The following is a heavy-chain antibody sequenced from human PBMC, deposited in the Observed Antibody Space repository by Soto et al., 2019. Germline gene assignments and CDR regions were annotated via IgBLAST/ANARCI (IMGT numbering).Heavy chain of an antibody. J-gene: IGHJ4*02. V-gene: IGHV4-39*01. CDR3: ARHVGNSPPGS. CDR1: GDSVSTNSYS. CDR2: IYSSENT. D-gene: IGHD1-26*01. Sequence: PSETLSLTCTVSGDSVSTNSYSWGWIRQSPGKGLEWIGTIYSSENTYYNPSLKSRVTISVDTSKNQFSLKLTSVTAADTAVYHCARHVGNSPPGSWGQGTLVTVSS.